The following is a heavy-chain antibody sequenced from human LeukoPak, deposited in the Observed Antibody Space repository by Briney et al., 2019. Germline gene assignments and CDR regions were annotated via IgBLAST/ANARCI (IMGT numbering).Heavy chain of an antibody. CDR1: GFTFSSCA. CDR2: ISGSGSNT. Sequence: GGSLRLSCAASGFTFSSCAMSWVRQAPGKGLEWVSTISGSGSNTYYADSVKGRLTISRDNSRDALYLQMHSLRADDTAVYFCAKTPRGYTYVPDYWGQGTLVTVPS. CDR3: AKTPRGYTYVPDY. V-gene: IGHV3-23*01. D-gene: IGHD5-18*01. J-gene: IGHJ4*02.